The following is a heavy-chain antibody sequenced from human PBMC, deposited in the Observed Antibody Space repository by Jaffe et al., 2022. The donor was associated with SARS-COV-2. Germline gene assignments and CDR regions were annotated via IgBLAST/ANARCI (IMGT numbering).Heavy chain of an antibody. CDR1: GYTFTSYD. V-gene: IGHV1-8*01. Sequence: QVQLVQSGAEVKKPGASVKVSCKASGYTFTSYDINWVRQATGQGLEWMGWMNPNSGNTGYAQKFQGRVTMTRNTSISTAYMELSSLRSEDTAVYYCARGCPTGYCSGGSWADYYYYGMDVWGQGTTVTVSS. J-gene: IGHJ6*02. CDR2: MNPNSGNT. D-gene: IGHD2-15*01. CDR3: ARGCPTGYCSGGSWADYYYYGMDV.